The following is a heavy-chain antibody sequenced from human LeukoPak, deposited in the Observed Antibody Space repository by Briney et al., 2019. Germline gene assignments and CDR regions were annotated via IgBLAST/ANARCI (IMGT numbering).Heavy chain of an antibody. CDR3: ACLLGPSDY. J-gene: IGHJ4*02. D-gene: IGHD2/OR15-2a*01. CDR1: GFTFSSYA. CDR2: FSGSGGGT. Sequence: PGGSLRLSWAASGFTFSSYAMSWVRQAPGKGLEWVSAFSGSGGGTYYAVSVKGRFTIPRDNSKNSLYLHRDSLTAKDTAVYFCACLLGPSDYWGQGTLVTVSS. V-gene: IGHV3-23*01.